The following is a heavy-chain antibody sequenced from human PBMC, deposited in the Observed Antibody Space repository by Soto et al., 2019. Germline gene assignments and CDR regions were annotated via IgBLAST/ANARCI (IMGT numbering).Heavy chain of an antibody. CDR3: ARVVDYDFWSGYYGSGMDV. CDR2: IIPIFGTA. D-gene: IGHD3-3*01. J-gene: IGHJ6*02. Sequence: QVQLVQSGAEVKKPGSSVKVSCKASGGTFSSYAISWVRQAPGQGLEWMGGIIPIFGTANYAQKFQGRVMITADESTSTAYMELSSLRSEDTAVYYCARVVDYDFWSGYYGSGMDVWGQGTTVTVSS. CDR1: GGTFSSYA. V-gene: IGHV1-69*01.